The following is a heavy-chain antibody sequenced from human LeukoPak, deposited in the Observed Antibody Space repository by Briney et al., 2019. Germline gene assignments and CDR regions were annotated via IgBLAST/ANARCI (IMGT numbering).Heavy chain of an antibody. CDR2: IYSGGTT. J-gene: IGHJ4*02. Sequence: GGSLRLSCAASGFTFSSCMNWVRQAPGKGLEWVSVIYSGGTTYYADSMKGRFTISRDNSKNTLYLQMNSLRAADTAVYYCATESPSCGGDCFGYWGQGTLVTVSS. CDR3: ATESPSCGGDCFGY. D-gene: IGHD2-21*01. V-gene: IGHV3-53*01. CDR1: GFTFSSC.